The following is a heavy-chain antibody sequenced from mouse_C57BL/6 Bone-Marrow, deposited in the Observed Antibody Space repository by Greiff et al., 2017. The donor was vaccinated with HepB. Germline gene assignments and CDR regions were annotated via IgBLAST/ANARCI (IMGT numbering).Heavy chain of an antibody. CDR3: AREVTTVVATDYYAMDY. CDR2: IDPSDSYT. D-gene: IGHD1-1*01. J-gene: IGHJ4*01. V-gene: IGHV1-69*01. CDR1: GYTFTSYW. Sequence: QVQLQQPVAELVMPGASVKLSCKASGYTFTSYWMHWVKQRPGQGLEWIGEIDPSDSYTNYNQKFKGKSTLTVDKSSSTAYMQLSSLTSEDSAVYYCAREVTTVVATDYYAMDYWGQGTSVTVSS.